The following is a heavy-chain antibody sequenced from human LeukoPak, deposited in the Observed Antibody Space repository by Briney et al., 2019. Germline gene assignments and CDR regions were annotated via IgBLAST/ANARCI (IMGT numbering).Heavy chain of an antibody. D-gene: IGHD2-21*02. J-gene: IGHJ4*02. CDR1: GFTFSSYA. Sequence: PGGSLRLSCAGSGFTFSSYATSWVRQAPGKGLEWVSAISGTGDRTYYADSVKGRFTISSDSSKNTLYLQMNSLRAEDTAVYYCAKGLLRMVTSPYYFDHWGQGTLVTVSS. V-gene: IGHV3-23*01. CDR3: AKGLLRMVTSPYYFDH. CDR2: ISGTGDRT.